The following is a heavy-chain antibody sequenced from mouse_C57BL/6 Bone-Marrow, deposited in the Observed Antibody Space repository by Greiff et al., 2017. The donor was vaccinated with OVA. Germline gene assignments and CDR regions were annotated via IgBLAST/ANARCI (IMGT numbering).Heavy chain of an antibody. Sequence: QVQLQQPGAELVKPGASVKLSCKASGYTFTSYWMQWVKQRPGQGLEWIGEIDPSDSYTNYNQKFKGKATLTVDTSSSTAHMRLSSLTSEDSAVYNCARGDGDWFAYWGQGTLVTVSA. CDR1: GYTFTSYW. CDR2: IDPSDSYT. D-gene: IGHD3-3*01. V-gene: IGHV1-50*01. J-gene: IGHJ3*01. CDR3: ARGDGDWFAY.